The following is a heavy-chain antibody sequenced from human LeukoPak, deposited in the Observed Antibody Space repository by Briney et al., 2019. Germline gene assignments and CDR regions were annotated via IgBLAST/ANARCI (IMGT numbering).Heavy chain of an antibody. Sequence: PSETLSLTCTVSGGSVSSGSYYWSWIRQPPGKGLEWIGYIYYSGSTNYKPSLKSRVIISLDTSKNQFSLKLSSVTAADTAVYYCARGGIVGVSLDYWGQGTLVTVPS. J-gene: IGHJ4*02. V-gene: IGHV4-61*01. CDR1: GGSVSSGSYY. CDR3: ARGGIVGVSLDY. CDR2: IYYSGST. D-gene: IGHD1-26*01.